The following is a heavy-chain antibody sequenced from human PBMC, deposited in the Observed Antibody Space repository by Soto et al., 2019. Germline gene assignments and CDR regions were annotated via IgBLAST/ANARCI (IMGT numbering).Heavy chain of an antibody. CDR1: GGSISSYY. J-gene: IGHJ4*02. Sequence: QVQLQESGPGLVKPSETLSLTCTVSGGSISSYYWSWIRQSPGKGLEWIGYIYYSGSTNYNPSLKSRVTISVDTSKTQFSLKPSSVTAADTAVYYCARRYGSSFDYWGQGTLVTVSS. D-gene: IGHD4-17*01. V-gene: IGHV4-59*08. CDR3: ARRYGSSFDY. CDR2: IYYSGST.